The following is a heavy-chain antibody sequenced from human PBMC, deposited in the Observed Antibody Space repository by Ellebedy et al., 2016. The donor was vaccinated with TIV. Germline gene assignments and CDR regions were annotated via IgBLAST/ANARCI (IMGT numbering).Heavy chain of an antibody. CDR1: GFTFSTYW. CDR2: IKQDGSEK. CDR3: ARALGGGDCY. V-gene: IGHV3-7*01. D-gene: IGHD2-21*02. Sequence: GESLKISXAASGFTFSTYWMHCVRQAPGKGLEWVANIKQDGSEKYYVDSVKGRFTISRDNAKNSLYLQMNSLRAEDTAVYYCARALGGGDCYWGQGTLVTVSS. J-gene: IGHJ4*02.